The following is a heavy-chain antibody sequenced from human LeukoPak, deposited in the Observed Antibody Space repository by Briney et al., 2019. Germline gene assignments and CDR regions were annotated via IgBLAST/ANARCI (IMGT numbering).Heavy chain of an antibody. CDR2: ISSSGSTI. Sequence: PGGSLTLSCAVSGFTFSSYEMNWVRQAPGKGLEWVSYISSSGSTIYYADSVKGRFTISRDNAKNSLYLQMNSLRAEDTAVYYCARVRRDGSVYFDYWGQGTLVTVSS. V-gene: IGHV3-48*03. J-gene: IGHJ4*02. CDR1: GFTFSSYE. CDR3: ARVRRDGSVYFDY. D-gene: IGHD5-24*01.